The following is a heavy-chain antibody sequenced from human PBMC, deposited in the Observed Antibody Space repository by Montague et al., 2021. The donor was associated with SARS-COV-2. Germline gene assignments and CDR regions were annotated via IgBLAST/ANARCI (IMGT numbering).Heavy chain of an antibody. CDR3: ASADRAIPSSAYYYGMDV. V-gene: IGHV4-39*01. CDR2: IDYSGST. Sequence: SETLSLTCTVSGGSISSSSYNWGWIRQPPGKGLEWIGSIDYSGSTYYXXXLKSRVTIYVDTSKNQLSLKLSSVTAADTAVYYCASADRAIPSSAYYYGMDVWGQGTTVTVSS. D-gene: IGHD6-6*01. CDR1: GGSISSSSYN. J-gene: IGHJ6*02.